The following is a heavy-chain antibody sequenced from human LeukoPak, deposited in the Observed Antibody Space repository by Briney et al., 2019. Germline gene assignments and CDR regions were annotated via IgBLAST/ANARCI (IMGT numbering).Heavy chain of an antibody. J-gene: IGHJ6*03. CDR1: GGSISSYY. CDR2: IYTSGST. CDR3: ARSTIVVVPAAIGIYYMDV. D-gene: IGHD2-2*01. V-gene: IGHV4-4*07. Sequence: PSETLSLTCTVSGGSISSYYWSWIRQPAGKGLEWIGRIYTSGSTNYNPSLKSRVTMSVDTSKNQFSLKLSSVTAADTAVYYCARSTIVVVPAAIGIYYMDVWGKGTTVTVSS.